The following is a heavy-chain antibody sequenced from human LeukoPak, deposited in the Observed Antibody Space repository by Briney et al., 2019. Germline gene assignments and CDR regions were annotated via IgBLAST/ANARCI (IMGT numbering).Heavy chain of an antibody. CDR2: INTDGSTT. CDR3: ARHQDGTLECYYYYMDV. Sequence: GGSLRLSCAASGFTFSSYWMHWVRQAPGKGLVWVSRINTDGSTTNYADSVKGRFTISRDNAKNTLYLQMNSLRAEDTAVYYCARHQDGTLECYYYYMDVWGKGTTVTVSS. J-gene: IGHJ6*03. D-gene: IGHD1-1*01. CDR1: GFTFSSYW. V-gene: IGHV3-74*01.